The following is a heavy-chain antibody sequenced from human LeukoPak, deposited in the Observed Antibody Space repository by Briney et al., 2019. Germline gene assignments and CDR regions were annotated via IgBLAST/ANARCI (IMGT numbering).Heavy chain of an antibody. J-gene: IGHJ6*02. CDR1: GGSFSGYY. V-gene: IGHV4-34*01. D-gene: IGHD6-19*01. CDR3: ARDSGWLGSYYYGMDV. Sequence: SETLSLTCAVYGGSFSGYYWSWIRQPPGKGLEWIGEINHSGSTNYNPSLKSRVTISVDTSKNQFSLTLSSVTAADTAVYYCARDSGWLGSYYYGMDVWGQGTTVTVSS. CDR2: INHSGST.